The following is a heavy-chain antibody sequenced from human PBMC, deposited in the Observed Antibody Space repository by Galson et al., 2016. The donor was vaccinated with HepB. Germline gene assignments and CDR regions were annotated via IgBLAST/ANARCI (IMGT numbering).Heavy chain of an antibody. CDR1: GGTFSNYA. CDR2: IVPIFGTT. Sequence: SVKVSCKASGGTFSNYAISWVRQAPGQGLDWMGGIVPIFGTTNYAQKFHGRVSITADDSKTTAYMELRSLRSEDTAMYYCAREISYNYHYGDAFDIWGQGTLVTVSS. D-gene: IGHD3-16*01. V-gene: IGHV1-69*13. J-gene: IGHJ3*02. CDR3: AREISYNYHYGDAFDI.